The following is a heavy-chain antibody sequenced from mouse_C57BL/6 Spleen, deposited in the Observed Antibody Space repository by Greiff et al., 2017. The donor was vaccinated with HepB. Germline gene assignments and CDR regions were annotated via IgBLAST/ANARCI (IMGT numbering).Heavy chain of an antibody. Sequence: QVQLQQSGAELVMPGASVKLSCKASGYTFTSYWMHWVKQRPGQGLEWIGEIDPSDSYTNYNRKFKGKSTLTVDKSSSTAYMQLSSLTSEDSAVYYCARRGIYYGSFYYFDYWGQGTTLTVSS. CDR3: ARRGIYYGSFYYFDY. CDR2: IDPSDSYT. D-gene: IGHD1-1*01. J-gene: IGHJ2*01. V-gene: IGHV1-69*01. CDR1: GYTFTSYW.